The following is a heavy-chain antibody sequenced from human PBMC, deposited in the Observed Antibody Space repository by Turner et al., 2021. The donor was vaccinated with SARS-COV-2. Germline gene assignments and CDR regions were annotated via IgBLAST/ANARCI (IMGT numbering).Heavy chain of an antibody. CDR3: ARDPSNTSGRYQYFDY. D-gene: IGHD6-19*01. J-gene: IGHJ4*02. CDR2: ISCYNGDT. Sequence: QVQLVQSGAEVKKPGASVKVSCKASGYTSTNHGISWVRQDPGQGLEWRGWISCYNGDTKYAEKLQGRVTMTKDTSTGTAYMEVTSLRSDDTAVYYCARDPSNTSGRYQYFDYWGQGTLVTVSS. V-gene: IGHV1-18*01. CDR1: GYTSTNHG.